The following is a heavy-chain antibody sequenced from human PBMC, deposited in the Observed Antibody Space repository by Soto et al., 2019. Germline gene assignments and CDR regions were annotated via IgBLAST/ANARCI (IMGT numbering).Heavy chain of an antibody. D-gene: IGHD4-17*01. V-gene: IGHV4-39*01. CDR1: VGSISSGGYY. J-gene: IGHJ4*02. Sequence: SETLSLTCAVYVGSISSGGYYWSWIRQHPGKGLEWIGCIFYSGTTYYNPSLNSRVTLSVDTSKNQFSLKLNSVTAADTAVYYCARYYGDYKHYFDYWGQGTLVTVSS. CDR2: IFYSGTT. CDR3: ARYYGDYKHYFDY.